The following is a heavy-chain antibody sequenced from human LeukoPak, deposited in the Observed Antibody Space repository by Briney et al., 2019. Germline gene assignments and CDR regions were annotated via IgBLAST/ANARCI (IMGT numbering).Heavy chain of an antibody. CDR3: ARDGKYSSSADAFDI. CDR2: ISSSSSTI. V-gene: IGHV3-48*01. Sequence: GGSLRLSCAASGFTFDGYAMHWIRQAPGKGLEWVSYISSSSSTIYYADSVKGRFTISRDNAKNSLYLQMNSLRAEDTAVYYCARDGKYSSSADAFDIWGQGTMVTVSS. CDR1: GFTFDGYA. D-gene: IGHD6-13*01. J-gene: IGHJ3*02.